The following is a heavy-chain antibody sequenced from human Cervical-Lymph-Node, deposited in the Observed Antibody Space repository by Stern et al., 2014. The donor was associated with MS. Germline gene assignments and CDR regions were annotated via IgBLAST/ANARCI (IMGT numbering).Heavy chain of an antibody. D-gene: IGHD6-13*01. CDR2: IWYDGSNP. CDR3: ASAYSSSHYYFDD. Sequence: VQLVESGGGVVQPGRSLRLSCAASGFSFSRYAMHWVRQAPGKGLEWVALIWYDGSNPYYADSVTGRFTISRDNFKNTLYLHMSSLRAEDTAVYYCASAYSSSHYYFDDWGQGTLVTVSS. V-gene: IGHV3-33*01. J-gene: IGHJ4*02. CDR1: GFSFSRYA.